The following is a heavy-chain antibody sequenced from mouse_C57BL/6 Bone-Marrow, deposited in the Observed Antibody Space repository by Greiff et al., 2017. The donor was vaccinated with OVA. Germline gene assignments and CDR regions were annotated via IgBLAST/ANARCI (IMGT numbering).Heavy chain of an antibody. J-gene: IGHJ4*01. CDR2: INYDGSST. CDR1: GFTFSDYY. Sequence: DVKLVESEGGLVQPGSSMKLSCTASGFTFSDYYMAWVRQVPEKGLEWVANINYDGSSTYYLDSLKSRFIISRDNAKNILYLQMSSLKSKDTATYYCARDKGFYAMDYWGQGTSVTVSS. V-gene: IGHV5-16*01. CDR3: ARDKGFYAMDY.